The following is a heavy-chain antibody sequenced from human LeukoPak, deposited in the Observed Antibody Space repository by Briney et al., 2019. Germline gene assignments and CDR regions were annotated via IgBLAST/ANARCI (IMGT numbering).Heavy chain of an antibody. V-gene: IGHV3-30-3*01. Sequence: GGSLRLSCAASGFTFSSYAMHWVRQAPGKGLEWVAVISYDGSNKYYADSVKGRFTISRDNSKNTLYLQMNSLRAEDTAAYYCAREPQTYYYDSSGYYGDAFDIWGQGTMVTVSS. CDR2: ISYDGSNK. CDR1: GFTFSSYA. CDR3: AREPQTYYYDSSGYYGDAFDI. J-gene: IGHJ3*02. D-gene: IGHD3-22*01.